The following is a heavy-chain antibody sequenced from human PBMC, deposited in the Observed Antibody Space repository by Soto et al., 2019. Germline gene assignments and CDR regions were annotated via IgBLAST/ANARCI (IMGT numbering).Heavy chain of an antibody. CDR1: GGTFSSYA. Sequence: GASVKVSCKASGGTFSSYAISWVRQAPGQGLEWMGGIIPIFGTANYAQKFQGRVTITADESTSTAYMELSSLRSEVTAVYYCARGYYYDSSGYPGVHFDYWGQGTLVTVSS. D-gene: IGHD3-22*01. CDR3: ARGYYYDSSGYPGVHFDY. V-gene: IGHV1-69*13. CDR2: IIPIFGTA. J-gene: IGHJ4*02.